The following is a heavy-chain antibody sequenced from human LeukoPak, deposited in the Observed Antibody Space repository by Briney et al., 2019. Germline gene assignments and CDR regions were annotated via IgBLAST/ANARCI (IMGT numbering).Heavy chain of an antibody. J-gene: IGHJ1*01. CDR2: IYSGGST. CDR3: ASSGGDSSGYYYFQH. D-gene: IGHD3-22*01. Sequence: GGSLRLSCAASGFTVSSNYMSWVRQAPGKGLEWVSVIYSGGSTYYADSVKGRFTISRDNSKNTLYLQMNSLRAEDTAVYYCASSGGDSSGYYYFQHWGQGTLVTVS. V-gene: IGHV3-53*01. CDR1: GFTVSSNY.